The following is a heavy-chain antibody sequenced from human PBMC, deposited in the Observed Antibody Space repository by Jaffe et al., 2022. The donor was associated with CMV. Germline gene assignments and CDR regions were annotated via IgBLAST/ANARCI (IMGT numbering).Heavy chain of an antibody. CDR2: MNPNSGNT. J-gene: IGHJ6*02. CDR3: ARDRRLEHFWSGLYYYYYGMDV. Sequence: QVQLVQSGAEVKKPGASVKVSCKASGYTFTSYDINWVRQATGQGLEWMGWMNPNSGNTGYAQKFQGRVTMTRNTSISTAYMELSSLRSEDTAVYYCARDRRLEHFWSGLYYYYYGMDVWGQGTTVTVSS. CDR1: GYTFTSYD. V-gene: IGHV1-8*01. D-gene: IGHD3-3*02.